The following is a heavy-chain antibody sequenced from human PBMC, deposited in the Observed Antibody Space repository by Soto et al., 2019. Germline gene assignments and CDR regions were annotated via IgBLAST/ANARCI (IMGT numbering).Heavy chain of an antibody. CDR3: AKSTFSTSSYIAGGMDV. D-gene: IGHD2-2*01. CDR1: GFTFDDYA. CDR2: ISWNTDNI. Sequence: EVQLVESGGGLVQPGRSLRLSCAASGFTFDDYAMHWVRQAPGKGLEWVSGISWNTDNINYADSVKGRFTISRDNAKNXXYLQMNSLRDEDTALYSCAKSTFSTSSYIAGGMDVWGQGTTVTVSS. J-gene: IGHJ6*02. V-gene: IGHV3-9*01.